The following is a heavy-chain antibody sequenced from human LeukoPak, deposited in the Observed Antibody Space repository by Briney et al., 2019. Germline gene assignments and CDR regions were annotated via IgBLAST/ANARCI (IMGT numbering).Heavy chain of an antibody. V-gene: IGHV4-59*01. D-gene: IGHD5-24*01. J-gene: IGHJ4*02. CDR3: AKGYGYNEIDY. Sequence: SETLSLTCTVSGGSISNYYWSWIRQPPGKGLEWIGYIYYSASTNYNPSLKGRVTISVDTSKNQFSLKLSSVTAADTAVYYCAKGYGYNEIDYWGQGTLVTVSS. CDR2: IYYSAST. CDR1: GGSISNYY.